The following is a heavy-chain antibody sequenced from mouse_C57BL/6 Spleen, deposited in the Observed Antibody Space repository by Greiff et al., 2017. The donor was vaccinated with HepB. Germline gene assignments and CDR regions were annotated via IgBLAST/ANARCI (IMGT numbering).Heavy chain of an antibody. Sequence: QVQLQQPGAELVKPGASVKLSCKASGYTFTSYWMQWVKQRPGQGLEWIGKIDPSDSYTNYNQKFKGKATLTVDTSSSTAYMQLSSLTSEDSAVYYCANGSSFDYWGQGTTLTVSS. V-gene: IGHV1-50*01. CDR2: IDPSDSYT. CDR1: GYTFTSYW. J-gene: IGHJ2*01. CDR3: ANGSSFDY. D-gene: IGHD1-1*01.